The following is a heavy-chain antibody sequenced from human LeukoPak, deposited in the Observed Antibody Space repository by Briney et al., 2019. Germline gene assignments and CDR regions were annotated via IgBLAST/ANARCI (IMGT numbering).Heavy chain of an antibody. Sequence: PRGSLRLSCAASGFTFSDYWMHWVRQAPGKGLVWVSRINTDGSFTRYADSVQGRFTISRDTAKNTLFLQMNSLRAEDTAVYYCAREAKVGGALQYWGQGILVTVSS. CDR3: AREAKVGGALQY. CDR2: INTDGSFT. V-gene: IGHV3-74*01. CDR1: GFTFSDYW. J-gene: IGHJ4*02. D-gene: IGHD1-26*01.